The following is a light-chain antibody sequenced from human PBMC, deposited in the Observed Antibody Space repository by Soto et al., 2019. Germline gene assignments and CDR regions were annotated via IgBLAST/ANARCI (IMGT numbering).Light chain of an antibody. V-gene: IGKV4-1*01. CDR3: QQYYTTLT. J-gene: IGKJ4*01. CDR2: WAS. Sequence: DIVMTQSPDSLALSLGERATINCKSSQSVLKSSNKKNCLAWYQQKPGQSPKLLINWASTRESGVPDRFSGSGSGTDFTLTISSLQAEDVAVYSCQQYYTTLTFGGGTKVEI. CDR1: QSVLKSSNKKNC.